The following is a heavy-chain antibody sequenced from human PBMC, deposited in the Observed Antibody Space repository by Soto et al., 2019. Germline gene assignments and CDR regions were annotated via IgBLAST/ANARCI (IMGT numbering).Heavy chain of an antibody. CDR2: VSAYSSNT. V-gene: IGHV1-18*01. CDR1: GYRFSSYS. CDR3: ARGHWTTDYYDGMDV. J-gene: IGHJ6*02. Sequence: QVQLVQSGGEVKKPGASVKVSCEASGYRFSSYSISWVRQAPGQGLEWMGWVSAYSSNTNSAQKFQGRVTMTMDTSSRTVYMELRRLTSDDTAVYYCARGHWTTDYYDGMDVWGHGTTVIVSS. D-gene: IGHD4-17*01.